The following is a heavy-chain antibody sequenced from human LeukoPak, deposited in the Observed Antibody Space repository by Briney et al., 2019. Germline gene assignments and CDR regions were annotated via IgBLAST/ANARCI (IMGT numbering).Heavy chain of an antibody. CDR2: IYYSGIT. CDR3: ARLHYDSSGYYYFDY. V-gene: IGHV4-59*08. CDR1: GGSISIDY. J-gene: IGHJ4*02. D-gene: IGHD3-22*01. Sequence: SETLSLTCTVSGGSISIDYWSCVRHPPGKGLEWSVYIYYSGITNYNPSLKSRVTISVDTSKNQFSLKLSSVTAADTAVYYCARLHYDSSGYYYFDYWGQGTLVTVSS.